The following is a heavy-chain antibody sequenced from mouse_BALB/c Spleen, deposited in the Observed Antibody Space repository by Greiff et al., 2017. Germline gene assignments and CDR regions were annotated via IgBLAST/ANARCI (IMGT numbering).Heavy chain of an antibody. Sequence: EVQLVESGGGLVKPGGSLKLSCAASGFTFSDYYMYCVRQTPEKRLEWVATISDGGSYTYYPDSVKGRFTISRDNAKNNLYLQMSSLKSEDTAMYYCAREGYDYDGEGDFDYWGQGTTLTVSS. J-gene: IGHJ2*01. D-gene: IGHD2-4*01. V-gene: IGHV5-4*02. CDR1: GFTFSDYY. CDR3: AREGYDYDGEGDFDY. CDR2: ISDGGSYT.